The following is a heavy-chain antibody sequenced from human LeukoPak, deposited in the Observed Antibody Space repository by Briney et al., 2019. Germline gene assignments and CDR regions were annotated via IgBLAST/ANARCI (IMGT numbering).Heavy chain of an antibody. CDR1: GYSFTSFD. J-gene: IGHJ4*02. D-gene: IGHD2-2*02. CDR2: MNPNSGNT. Sequence: ASVKVSCKASGYSFTSFDINWVRQVTGQGLEWMGWMNPNSGNTGYAQSFQGRVTMTRDTSINTAYMELSSLQSGDAAIYYCARGTPSCTSASCYNFWGQGTLVTVSS. CDR3: ARGTPSCTSASCYNF. V-gene: IGHV1-8*01.